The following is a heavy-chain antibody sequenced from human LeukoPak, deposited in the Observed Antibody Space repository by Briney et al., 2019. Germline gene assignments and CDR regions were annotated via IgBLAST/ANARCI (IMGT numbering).Heavy chain of an antibody. D-gene: IGHD5-24*01. J-gene: IGHJ5*02. Sequence: SETLSLTCTVSGGSISSSNYYWGWIRRPPGKGLEWIGSIYYSGCTYYNPSLKSRVTISVDTSKNQFSLKLSSVTAADTAVYYCARHPVIWPQYPSWGQGTLVTVSS. CDR3: ARHPVIWPQYPS. CDR2: IYYSGCT. V-gene: IGHV4-39*01. CDR1: GGSISSSNYY.